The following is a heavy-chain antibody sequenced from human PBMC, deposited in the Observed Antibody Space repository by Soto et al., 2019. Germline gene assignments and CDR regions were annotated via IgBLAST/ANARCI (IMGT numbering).Heavy chain of an antibody. J-gene: IGHJ6*02. V-gene: IGHV5-51*01. CDR2: IYPGDYDT. CDR3: ARRKQSGGYQLRYSPYYYGMDV. Sequence: GESLKISCKGSGYSFTSYWIGWVRQMPGKGLEWMWIIYPGDYDTSYSPSFQGQVTISADKSISTAYLQGSSLKASDTAMYYCARRKQSGGYQLRYSPYYYGMDVWCQGTTV. D-gene: IGHD2-2*02. CDR1: GYSFTSYW.